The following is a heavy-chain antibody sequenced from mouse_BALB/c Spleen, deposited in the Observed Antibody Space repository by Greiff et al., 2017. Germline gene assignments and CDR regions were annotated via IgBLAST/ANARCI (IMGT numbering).Heavy chain of an antibody. CDR2: IWAGGST. J-gene: IGHJ3*01. CDR1: GFSLTSYG. D-gene: IGHD1-1*01. V-gene: IGHV2-9*02. Sequence: VNLVESGPGLVAPSQSLSITCTVSGFSLTSYGVHWVRQPPGKGLEWLGVIWAGGSTNYNSALMSRLSISKDNSKSQVFLKMNSLQTDDTAMYYCARDYYGSSPGWFAYWGQGTLVTVSA. CDR3: ARDYYGSSPGWFAY.